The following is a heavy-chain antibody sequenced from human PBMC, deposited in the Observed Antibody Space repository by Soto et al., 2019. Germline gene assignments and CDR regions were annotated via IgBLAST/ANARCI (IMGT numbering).Heavy chain of an antibody. V-gene: IGHV3-53*04. CDR3: ARDAGITGTMGYYYYYMDV. Sequence: EVQLVESGGGLVQPGGSLRLSCAASGFTVSSDYMSWVRQAPGKGLEWVSVIYSGGSTYYADSVKGRFTISRHNSKNTLYLQMNSLRAEDTAVYYCARDAGITGTMGYYYYYMDVWGKGTTVTVSS. J-gene: IGHJ6*03. D-gene: IGHD1-7*01. CDR1: GFTVSSDY. CDR2: IYSGGST.